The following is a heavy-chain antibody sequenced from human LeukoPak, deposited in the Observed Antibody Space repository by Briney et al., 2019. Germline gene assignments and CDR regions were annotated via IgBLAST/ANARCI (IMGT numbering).Heavy chain of an antibody. CDR2: IRSKAYGGTT. D-gene: IGHD5-18*01. V-gene: IGHV3-49*04. CDR1: GFTFGDYA. CDR3: TREWIQLWSSLDY. J-gene: IGHJ4*02. Sequence: PGGSLRLSCTASGFTFGDYAMNWVRQAPGKGLEWVGFIRSKAYGGTTEYAASVKGRFTISRDGSKSIAYLQMNSLKTEDTAVYYCTREWIQLWSSLDYWGQGTLVTVSS.